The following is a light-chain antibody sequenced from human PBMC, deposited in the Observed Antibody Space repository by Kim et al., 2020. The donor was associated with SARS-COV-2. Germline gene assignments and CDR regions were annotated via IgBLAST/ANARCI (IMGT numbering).Light chain of an antibody. CDR3: QQYGSSLYT. J-gene: IGKJ2*01. CDR2: GAS. CDR1: QSVRSSY. Sequence: LSPGDGASLSCRASQSVRSSYLAWYQQKPGQAPRLLIYGASSRATGIPDRFSGSGSGTDFTLTISRLEPEDFAVYYCQQYGSSLYTFGQGTKLEI. V-gene: IGKV3-20*01.